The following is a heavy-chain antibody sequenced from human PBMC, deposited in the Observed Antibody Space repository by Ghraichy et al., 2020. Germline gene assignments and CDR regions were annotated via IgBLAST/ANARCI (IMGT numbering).Heavy chain of an antibody. CDR2: ISGSGGST. CDR1: GFTFSSYA. J-gene: IGHJ4*02. V-gene: IGHV3-23*01. D-gene: IGHD5-18*01. Sequence: GESLNISCAASGFTFSSYAMSWVRQAPGKGLEWVSAISGSGGSTYYADSVKGRFTISRDNSKNTLYLQMNSLRAEDTAVYYCAKADTAVPPHFVDWGQGTLVTVSS. CDR3: AKADTAVPPHFVD.